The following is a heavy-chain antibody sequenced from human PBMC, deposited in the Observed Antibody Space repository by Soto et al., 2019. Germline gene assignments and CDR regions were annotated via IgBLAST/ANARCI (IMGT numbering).Heavy chain of an antibody. CDR1: GFTFSSYA. CDR3: AKATGTTLY. CDR2: SGSGGRA. D-gene: IGHD1-1*01. J-gene: IGHJ4*02. Sequence: EVQLLVSGGGLVQTGGSLRLSCEASGFTFSSYAMTWVRQAPGKGLEWVSASGSGGRAFYSDSVKGRFTISRDNSRNTLYLQLHSLRVDDTAVYFCAKATGTTLYWGQGTLVTVSS. V-gene: IGHV3-23*01.